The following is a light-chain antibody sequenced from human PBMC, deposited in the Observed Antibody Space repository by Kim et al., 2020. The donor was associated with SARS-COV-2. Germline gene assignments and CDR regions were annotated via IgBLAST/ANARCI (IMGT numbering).Light chain of an antibody. CDR3: QQYGSSPLT. J-gene: IGKJ4*01. V-gene: IGKV3-20*01. CDR2: GAS. Sequence: EIVLTQSPGTLSLSPGERATLSCRASQSVSSNSLAWYQQKPGQAPRLLIYGASSRATGIPDRFGGSGSATDFTLTISRLEPEDFAVYYCQQYGSSPLTFGGGTKVDLK. CDR1: QSVSSNS.